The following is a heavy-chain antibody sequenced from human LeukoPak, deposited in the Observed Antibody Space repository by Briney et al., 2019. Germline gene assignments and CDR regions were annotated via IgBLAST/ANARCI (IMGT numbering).Heavy chain of an antibody. V-gene: IGHV5-51*01. Sequence: GESLKISCKVSGYRFTSYWIGWVRQMPGKGLEWMGIIYPGDSDTRDSPSFQGQVTISADKSISTAYLQWSSLRASDTAMYYCAGGPTDSSAVDAFDIWGQGTMVTVSS. D-gene: IGHD3-22*01. CDR1: GYRFTSYW. J-gene: IGHJ3*02. CDR3: AGGPTDSSAVDAFDI. CDR2: IYPGDSDT.